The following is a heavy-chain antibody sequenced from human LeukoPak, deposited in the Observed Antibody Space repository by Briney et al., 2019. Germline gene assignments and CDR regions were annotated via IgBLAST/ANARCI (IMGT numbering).Heavy chain of an antibody. CDR3: ARQAVTYYYYYMDV. Sequence: ASVKVSCKASGYTFTGYYMHWVRQAPGQGLEWMGWINPNSGGTNYAQKFQGRVTMTRDTSISTAYMELSRLRSDDTAVYYCARQAVTYYYYYMDVWGKGTVVTISS. V-gene: IGHV1-2*02. CDR2: INPNSGGT. J-gene: IGHJ6*03. CDR1: GYTFTGYY. D-gene: IGHD4-17*01.